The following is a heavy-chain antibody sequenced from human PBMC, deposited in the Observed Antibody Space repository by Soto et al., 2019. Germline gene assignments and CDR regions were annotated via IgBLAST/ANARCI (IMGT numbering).Heavy chain of an antibody. CDR1: GNSISSGYY. Sequence: SETLSLTCAASGNSISSGYYWGWIRQPPGKGLEWIGSIYHSGSTYYNSSLKSRVTISVDTSKNHFSLKLSSVTAADTAVYYCARANGYREGIYDYWGQGTLVTVSS. CDR3: ARANGYREGIYDY. CDR2: IYHSGST. J-gene: IGHJ4*02. V-gene: IGHV4-38-2*01. D-gene: IGHD2-8*01.